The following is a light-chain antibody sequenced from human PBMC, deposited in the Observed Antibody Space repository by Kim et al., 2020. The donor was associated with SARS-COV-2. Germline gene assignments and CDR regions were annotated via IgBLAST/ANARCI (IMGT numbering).Light chain of an antibody. CDR1: NSNIANTY. V-gene: IGLV1-47*02. CDR2: GNT. CDR3: AAWDASLSARL. Sequence: GQSVTISCSGGNSNIANTYVYWYQQLPGAAPKLLIYGNTQRPSGVSDRFSGSKSGTSASLAISELRPEDEADYYCAAWDASLSARLFGGGTQLTVL. J-gene: IGLJ2*01.